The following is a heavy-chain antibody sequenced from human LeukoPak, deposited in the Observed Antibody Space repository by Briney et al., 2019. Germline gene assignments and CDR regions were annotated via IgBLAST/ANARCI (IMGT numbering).Heavy chain of an antibody. J-gene: IGHJ4*02. CDR2: INNDGNRI. CDR3: ARGGLPGGFDY. D-gene: IGHD7-27*01. CDR1: GFTVSNSW. V-gene: IGHV3-74*01. Sequence: GGSLRLSCAASGFTVSNSWMFWVRQAPGKGLMYVSEINNDGNRIRYVDSVKGRFTISRDGAKNTLFLQMNSLRDDDTAMYYCARGGLPGGFDYWGQGIPVTVSS.